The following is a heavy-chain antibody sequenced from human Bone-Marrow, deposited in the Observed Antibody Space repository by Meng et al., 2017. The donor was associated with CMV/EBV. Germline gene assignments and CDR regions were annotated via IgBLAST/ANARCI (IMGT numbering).Heavy chain of an antibody. J-gene: IGHJ4*02. CDR3: ARGGVWFGELAY. V-gene: IGHV4-30-4*08. Sequence: LSCNVSGDSIRSRDYYWSWIRQSPGKGLEWIGYIHYSGSTYYNPSLKSRASISVDTSKDQFSLKLNSVTAADTAVYYCARGGVWFGELAYWGQGAPVTVSS. CDR1: GDSIRSRDYY. D-gene: IGHD3-10*01. CDR2: IHYSGST.